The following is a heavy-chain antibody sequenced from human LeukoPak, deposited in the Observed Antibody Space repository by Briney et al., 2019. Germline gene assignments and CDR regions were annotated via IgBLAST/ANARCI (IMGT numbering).Heavy chain of an antibody. CDR2: ISGNANHI. CDR1: GFTFSSYE. V-gene: IGHV3-48*03. J-gene: IGHJ4*02. Sequence: GGSLRLSCAASGFTFSSYELNWVRQAPGKGLEWVSYISGNANHIYYAESVKGRFTISRDNAKNSLYLQLNSMGAEDTTVYYYAREKSGCLGVCLDYWGQGTLVTVSS. D-gene: IGHD3-16*01. CDR3: AREKSGCLGVCLDY.